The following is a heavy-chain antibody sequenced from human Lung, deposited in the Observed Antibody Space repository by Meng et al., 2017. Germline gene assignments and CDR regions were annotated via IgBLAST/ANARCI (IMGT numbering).Heavy chain of an antibody. CDR2: ISAYSGYT. Sequence: QVQLVQSGAEVKKPGAQVKVSCKASGYSFTCCGISWVRQAPGQGLEWLGWISAYSGYTNYAQKLQGRVTMTTDTSTSTAYMELRSLSSDDTALYYCARNSSSSVVDYWGQGTLVTVSS. CDR3: ARNSSSSVVDY. J-gene: IGHJ4*02. V-gene: IGHV1-18*01. CDR1: GYSFTCCG. D-gene: IGHD6-6*01.